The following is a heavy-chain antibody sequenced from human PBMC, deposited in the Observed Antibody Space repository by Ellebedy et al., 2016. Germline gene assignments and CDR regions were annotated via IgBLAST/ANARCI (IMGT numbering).Heavy chain of an antibody. Sequence: GESLKISCAASGFTFSSYWMHWVRQAPGKGLVWVSRINSDGSSTSYADSVKGRFTISRDNAKNTLYLQMNSLRAEDTAVYYCARDFGKGSSSWHFDYWGQGTLVTVSS. J-gene: IGHJ4*02. CDR1: GFTFSSYW. CDR3: ARDFGKGSSSWHFDY. D-gene: IGHD6-13*01. CDR2: INSDGSST. V-gene: IGHV3-74*01.